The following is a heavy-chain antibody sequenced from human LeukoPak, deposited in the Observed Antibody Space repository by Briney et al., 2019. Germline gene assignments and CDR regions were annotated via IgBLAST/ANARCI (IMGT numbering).Heavy chain of an antibody. J-gene: IGHJ4*02. V-gene: IGHV4-59*08. Sequence: SETLSLTCTVSGGSISGYYWSWIRQPPGKGLEWIGYIYYSGSTNYNPSLKSRVTISVDTSKNQFSLKLSSVTAADTAVYYCARRAHDSSGYYYNYWGQGTLVTVSS. CDR2: IYYSGST. D-gene: IGHD3-22*01. CDR3: ARRAHDSSGYYYNY. CDR1: GGSISGYY.